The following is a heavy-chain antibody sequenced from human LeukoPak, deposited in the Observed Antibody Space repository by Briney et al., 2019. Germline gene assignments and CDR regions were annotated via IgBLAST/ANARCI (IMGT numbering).Heavy chain of an antibody. V-gene: IGHV3-48*01. J-gene: IGHJ4*02. CDR3: ARVLYWSYRGGDCYEAVDY. CDR2: ISSSSTI. CDR1: GFTFSSYS. Sequence: GGSLRLSCAASGFTFSSYSMNWVRQAPGKGLEWVSYISSSSTIYYADSVKGRFTISRDNAKNSLYLQMNSLRAEDTAVYYCARVLYWSYRGGDCYEAVDYWGQGTLVTVSS. D-gene: IGHD2-21*02.